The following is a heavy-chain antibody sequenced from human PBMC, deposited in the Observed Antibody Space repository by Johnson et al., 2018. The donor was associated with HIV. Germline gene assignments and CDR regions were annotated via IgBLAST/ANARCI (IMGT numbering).Heavy chain of an antibody. CDR1: GFTFSSYV. J-gene: IGHJ3*02. Sequence: QVQLVESGGGVVQPGRSLRLSCAASGFTFSSYVMHWVRQAPGKGLEWVAVIWFDGSNKYYADSVKGRFTISRDNSKNTLYLQMNSLRAEDTAVYYCATKRVAAADPDDAFDIWGQGTMVTVSS. D-gene: IGHD6-13*01. CDR3: ATKRVAAADPDDAFDI. CDR2: IWFDGSNK. V-gene: IGHV3-33*01.